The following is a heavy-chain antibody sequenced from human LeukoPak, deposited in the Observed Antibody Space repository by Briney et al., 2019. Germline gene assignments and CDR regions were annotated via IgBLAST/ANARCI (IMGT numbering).Heavy chain of an antibody. CDR2: INPDGSEK. Sequence: GGSLRLSCAVSGFTFSSDWMIWVRQAPGKGLEWVANINPDGSEKNYVDSVRGRFTISRDNAKNSLDLQMNSLRVEDTAVYYCAKDGDDGIESWGQGTLVTVSS. J-gene: IGHJ4*02. CDR1: GFTFSSDW. CDR3: AKDGDDGIES. D-gene: IGHD7-27*01. V-gene: IGHV3-7*01.